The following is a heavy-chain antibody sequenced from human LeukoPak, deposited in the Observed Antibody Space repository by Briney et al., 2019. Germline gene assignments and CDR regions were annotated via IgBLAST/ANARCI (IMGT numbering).Heavy chain of an antibody. CDR1: GYTFTGYY. Sequence: ASAKVSCKASGYTFTGYYMHWVRQAPGQGLEWMGWINPNSGGTNYAQKFQGRVTMTRDTSISTAYMELSRLRSDDTAVYYYARDPAGQGFDPWGQGTLVTVSS. V-gene: IGHV1-2*02. J-gene: IGHJ5*02. CDR2: INPNSGGT. CDR3: ARDPAGQGFDP.